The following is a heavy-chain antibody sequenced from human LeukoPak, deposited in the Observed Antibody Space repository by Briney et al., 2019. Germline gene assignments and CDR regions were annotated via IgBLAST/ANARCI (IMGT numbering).Heavy chain of an antibody. D-gene: IGHD1-26*01. CDR3: ASTKGGANAY. Sequence: SETLSLTCTVSGGSISSYYWSWIRQPPGKGLEWIGYIYYSGSTNYNPSLKSRVTISVDTSKNQFSLKLSSVTAVDTAVYYCASTKGGANAYWGQGTLVTVSS. V-gene: IGHV4-59*01. J-gene: IGHJ4*02. CDR2: IYYSGST. CDR1: GGSISSYY.